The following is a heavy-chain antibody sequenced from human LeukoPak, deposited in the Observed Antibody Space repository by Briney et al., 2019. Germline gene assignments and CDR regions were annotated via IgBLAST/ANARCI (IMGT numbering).Heavy chain of an antibody. CDR3: ARGLGNEDYIRRFDP. CDR2: IIPIFCTA. CDR1: GGTFSSYA. J-gene: IGHJ5*02. V-gene: IGHV1-69*05. Sequence: SVKVSCKASGGTFSSYAISWVRQAPGQGLEWMGGIIPIFCTANYAQKFQGRVTITTDETTSTAYMELSSLRSEDTAVYYCARGLGNEDYIRRFDPWGQAALVTVSS. D-gene: IGHD1-1*01.